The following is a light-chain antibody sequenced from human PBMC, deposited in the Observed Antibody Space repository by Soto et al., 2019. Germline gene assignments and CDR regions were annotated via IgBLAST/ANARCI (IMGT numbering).Light chain of an antibody. Sequence: AIQMTQSPSSLSASVGDRVTITCRASQDISDDVGWYQQTPGKAPKLLISGASRLQSGVPSRFSGSGSGAAFTLTITSLRPEDSATYYCLQNHNYPRTFGQWTKVEIK. CDR2: GAS. CDR3: LQNHNYPRT. J-gene: IGKJ1*01. CDR1: QDISDD. V-gene: IGKV1-6*01.